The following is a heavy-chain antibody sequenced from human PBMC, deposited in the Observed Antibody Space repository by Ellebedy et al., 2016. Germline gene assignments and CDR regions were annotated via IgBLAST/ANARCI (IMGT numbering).Heavy chain of an antibody. V-gene: IGHV5-51*01. D-gene: IGHD2-21*02. Sequence: GESLKISCNASGSNFNAHWIAWVRQMPGKGLECLGIIFPSDSDTRYNPSFQGQVTISVDKSVSTAYLQWGSLKASDSAIYYCARGGGDAPFEYWGQGTLVTVSS. J-gene: IGHJ4*02. CDR1: GSNFNAHW. CDR3: ARGGGDAPFEY. CDR2: IFPSDSDT.